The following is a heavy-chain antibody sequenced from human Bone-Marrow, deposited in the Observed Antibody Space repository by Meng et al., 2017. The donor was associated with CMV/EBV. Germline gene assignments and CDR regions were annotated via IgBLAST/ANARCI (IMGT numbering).Heavy chain of an antibody. CDR3: ARAFRGGDY. Sequence: GGSLRLSCAASGFTFSDYNMNWVRQAPGKGLEWVSTISASRSYIYYADSLKGRFTISRDNAKNSLYLQMNSLRPEDTAVYYCARAFRGGDYWGQGTLVTVSS. CDR2: ISASRSYI. J-gene: IGHJ4*02. D-gene: IGHD3-16*01. V-gene: IGHV3-21*01. CDR1: GFTFSDYN.